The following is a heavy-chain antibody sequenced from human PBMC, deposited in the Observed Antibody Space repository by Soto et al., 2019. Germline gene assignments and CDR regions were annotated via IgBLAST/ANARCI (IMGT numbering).Heavy chain of an antibody. CDR2: INGSGSRT. CDR3: SQGEGTN. J-gene: IGHJ4*02. Sequence: PGGSLRLSCAASGFPFSDYAMNWVRQAPGRGLEWVAAINGSGSRTYYAGSVKGRFTIFRDNSKSALFLQMNSLRPDDTAIYYCSQGEGTNWGEGTQVTGSS. V-gene: IGHV3-23*01. CDR1: GFPFSDYA.